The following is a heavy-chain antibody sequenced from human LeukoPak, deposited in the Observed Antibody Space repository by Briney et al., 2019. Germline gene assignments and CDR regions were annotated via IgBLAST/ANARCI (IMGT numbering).Heavy chain of an antibody. V-gene: IGHV3-23*01. CDR2: ISGSGGST. D-gene: IGHD1-26*01. CDR1: GFTFSSYV. Sequence: GWAVRLSCLASGFTFSSYVMSWVGPAPAKGLEWVSAISGSGGSTYYADSVKGRFTISRDNSKNPLYLQMNSLRAEDTAVYYCAKALVGATTYFDYWGQGTLVTVSS. J-gene: IGHJ4*02. CDR3: AKALVGATTYFDY.